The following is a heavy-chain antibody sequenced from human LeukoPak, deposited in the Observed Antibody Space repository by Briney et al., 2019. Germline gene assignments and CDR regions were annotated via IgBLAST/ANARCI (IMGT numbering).Heavy chain of an antibody. CDR1: GGSISSYY. Sequence: PSETLSLTCTVSGGSISSYYWSWIRQPPGKGLEWIGYIYYSGSTNYNPSLKSRVTISVDTSKNQFSLKLSSVTAADTAVYYCARLGYCSCGSCYSRGFDYWGQGTLVTVSS. J-gene: IGHJ4*02. CDR3: ARLGYCSCGSCYSRGFDY. V-gene: IGHV4-59*08. CDR2: IYYSGST. D-gene: IGHD2-15*01.